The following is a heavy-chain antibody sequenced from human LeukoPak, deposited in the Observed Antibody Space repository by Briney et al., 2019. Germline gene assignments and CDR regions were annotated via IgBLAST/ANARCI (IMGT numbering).Heavy chain of an antibody. CDR3: ARNRCSSTSCFRHYGMDV. CDR1: GYSFTSYW. V-gene: IGHV5-51*01. J-gene: IGHJ6*02. D-gene: IGHD2-2*01. CDR2: IYPGDSDT. Sequence: GESLKIPCKGSGYSFTSYWIGWVRQMPGKGLEWMGIIYPGDSDTRYSPSFQGQVTISADKSISTAYLQWSSLKASDAAMYYCARNRCSSTSCFRHYGMDVWGQGTTVTVSS.